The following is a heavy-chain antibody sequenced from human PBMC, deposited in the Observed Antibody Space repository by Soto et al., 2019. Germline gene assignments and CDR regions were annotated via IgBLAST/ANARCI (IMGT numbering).Heavy chain of an antibody. Sequence: ASVKVSCKASGYIFTNYAIHWVRQAPGQRLEWMGWISGADGNTRYSPKFQVRLTISTDTSASTAFMELSSLRPEDTAVFYCARDRTTSSTRRFDYWGQGTLVTVSS. J-gene: IGHJ4*02. CDR1: GYIFTNYA. D-gene: IGHD4-17*01. CDR2: ISGADGNT. V-gene: IGHV1-3*01. CDR3: ARDRTTSSTRRFDY.